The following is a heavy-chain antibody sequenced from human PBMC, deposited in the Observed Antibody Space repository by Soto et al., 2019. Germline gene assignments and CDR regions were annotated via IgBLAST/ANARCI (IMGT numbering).Heavy chain of an antibody. Sequence: QVQLEESGPGLVRPSETLSLTCTVSGDSVSRDSYYWSWIRQPPGRGLEWIGFIHYSGTTNYNPSLKSRVTISVDTSKSQFSLKLTSVTAADTALYYCAREHRGYSGYNVDYYYYGLDVWGQGTTVIVSS. CDR2: IHYSGTT. J-gene: IGHJ6*02. CDR3: AREHRGYSGYNVDYYYYGLDV. V-gene: IGHV4-61*01. D-gene: IGHD5-12*01. CDR1: GDSVSRDSYY.